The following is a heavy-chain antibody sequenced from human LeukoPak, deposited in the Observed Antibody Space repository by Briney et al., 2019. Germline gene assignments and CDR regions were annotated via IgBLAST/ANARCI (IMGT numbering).Heavy chain of an antibody. D-gene: IGHD6-19*01. CDR2: IVPIFGTA. CDR1: GGTFSSYA. Sequence: SVKVSCKASGGTFSSYAISWVRQAPGQGLEWMGGIVPIFGTANYAQKFQGRVTMTRDTSTSAVYMEVSSLRSEDTAVYYCARGGSLAVAPHQYYFDYWGQGTLVTVSS. CDR3: ARGGSLAVAPHQYYFDY. V-gene: IGHV1-69*05. J-gene: IGHJ4*02.